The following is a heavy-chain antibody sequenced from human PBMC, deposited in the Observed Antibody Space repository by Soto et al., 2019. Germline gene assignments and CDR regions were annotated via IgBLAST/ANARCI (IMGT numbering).Heavy chain of an antibody. CDR3: ASSETAAGDY. V-gene: IGHV3-30-3*01. CDR1: GFTFSSYA. J-gene: IGHJ4*02. D-gene: IGHD6-13*01. Sequence: QVQLVESGGGVVQPGRSLRLSCAASGFTFSSYAMHWVRQAPGKGLEWVAVISYDGSNKYYADSVKGRFTISRDNSKNTLYLQMNSLRAEDTAVYYCASSETAAGDYWGQGTLVTVSS. CDR2: ISYDGSNK.